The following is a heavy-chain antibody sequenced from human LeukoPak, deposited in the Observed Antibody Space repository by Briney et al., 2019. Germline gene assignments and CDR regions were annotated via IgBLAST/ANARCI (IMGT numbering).Heavy chain of an antibody. J-gene: IGHJ6*04. D-gene: IGHD2-2*01. CDR3: ATRHCSIAACRASSYKCMDD. CDR2: ISSSSSTI. Sequence: PGGSLRLSCAASGFTFSSYSMNWVRQAPGKGLEWVSYISSSSSTIYYADSVKGRFTISRDNAKNSLYLQMSSLRAEDTAVYYCATRHCSIAACRASSYKCMDDWGKGTTVTVSS. V-gene: IGHV3-48*04. CDR1: GFTFSSYS.